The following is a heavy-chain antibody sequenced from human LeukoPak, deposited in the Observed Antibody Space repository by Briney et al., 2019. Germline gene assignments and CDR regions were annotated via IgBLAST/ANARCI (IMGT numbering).Heavy chain of an antibody. Sequence: ASVKVSCKASGYTFTGYYMHWVRQAPGQGLEWMARINPNSGGTNYAQNFQGRVPMTRDTSSSTAYMELSRLRPDDTAASYCVRVGGSGYSTGTFDYWGQGTRVTVSS. CDR1: GYTFTGYY. J-gene: IGHJ4*02. V-gene: IGHV1-2*06. CDR3: VRVGGSGYSTGTFDY. CDR2: INPNSGGT. D-gene: IGHD3-22*01.